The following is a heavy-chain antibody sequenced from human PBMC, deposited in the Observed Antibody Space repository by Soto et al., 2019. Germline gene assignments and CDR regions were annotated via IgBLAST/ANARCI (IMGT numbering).Heavy chain of an antibody. V-gene: IGHV4-34*01. CDR3: ASGYCTNGVCPRNNWFDP. D-gene: IGHD2-8*01. CDR2: INHSGST. CDR1: GGSFCGYY. J-gene: IGHJ5*02. Sequence: PSETLSLTCAVYGGSFCGYYWSWIRKPPGKGLEWIGEINHSGSTNYNPSLKSRVTISVDTSKNQFSLKLSSVTAADTAVYYCASGYCTNGVCPRNNWFDPWGQGTLVTVSS.